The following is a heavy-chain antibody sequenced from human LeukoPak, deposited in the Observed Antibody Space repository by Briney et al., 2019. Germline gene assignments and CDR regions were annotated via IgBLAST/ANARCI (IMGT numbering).Heavy chain of an antibody. CDR1: GGSISSYY. V-gene: IGHV4-59*12. Sequence: SETLSLTCTVSGGSISSYYWSWIRQPPGKGLEWIGYIYYSGSTNYNPSLKSRVTISVDTSKNQFSLKLSSVTAADTAVYYCARGWGSSWPHFDYWGQGTLVTVSS. D-gene: IGHD6-13*01. CDR3: ARGWGSSWPHFDY. CDR2: IYYSGST. J-gene: IGHJ4*02.